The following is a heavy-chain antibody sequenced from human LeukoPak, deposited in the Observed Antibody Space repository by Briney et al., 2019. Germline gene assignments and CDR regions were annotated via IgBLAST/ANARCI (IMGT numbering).Heavy chain of an antibody. CDR2: IIPIFGTA. J-gene: IGHJ4*02. CDR3: CSYYYDSSGYYYGPFDY. D-gene: IGHD3-22*01. CDR1: GGTFSSYA. Sequence: SVKLSCKASGGTFSSYAISWGRQAPGQRLEWMGGIIPIFGTANYAQKCQGSVTITADESTSTAYMELSSLRSEDTAVYYCCSYYYDSSGYYYGPFDYWGQGTLVTVSS. V-gene: IGHV1-69*13.